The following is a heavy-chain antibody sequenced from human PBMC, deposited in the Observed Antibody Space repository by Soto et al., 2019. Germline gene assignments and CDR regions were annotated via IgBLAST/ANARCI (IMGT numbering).Heavy chain of an antibody. V-gene: IGHV4-59*02. Sequence: SETLSLTCTVSGDSVTNYFWSWMRQPPGKGLEWIGHMYHGGRTNYSPSLKSRVTMSLDSSRNQFSLNLSSVTAADTAVYFCARDPGYCTNGVCPSFDFSGPGLLATVSS. CDR2: MYHGGRT. CDR3: ARDPGYCTNGVCPSFDF. J-gene: IGHJ4*02. CDR1: GDSVTNYF. D-gene: IGHD2-8*01.